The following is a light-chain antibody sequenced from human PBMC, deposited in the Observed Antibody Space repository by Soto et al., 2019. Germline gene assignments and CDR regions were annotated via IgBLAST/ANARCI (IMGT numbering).Light chain of an antibody. CDR3: HQYHNFTRT. J-gene: IGKJ1*01. V-gene: IGKV1-5*03. Sequence: DIQMTQSPSILSASVGDRVTITFRASQSINGWLAWYQQTPGQAPNILIYKASTLESGVLSRFSGSGAGTECTRTVSSLQPDDVATYYCHQYHNFTRTFGQGTKVDIK. CDR2: KAS. CDR1: QSINGW.